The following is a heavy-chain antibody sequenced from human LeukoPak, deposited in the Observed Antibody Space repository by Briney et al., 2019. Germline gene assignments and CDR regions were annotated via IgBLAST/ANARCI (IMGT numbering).Heavy chain of an antibody. CDR2: TSNSGSNI. Sequence: GGSLRLSCAASGFTFSDYYMSWIRQAPGKGLEWISYTSNSGSNIYYADSVKGRFTMSRDNAKNSLYLQMNSLRAEDTAVYYCARVRGSYANDYWGQGTLVTVSS. D-gene: IGHD3-10*01. CDR1: GFTFSDYY. V-gene: IGHV3-11*04. J-gene: IGHJ4*02. CDR3: ARVRGSYANDY.